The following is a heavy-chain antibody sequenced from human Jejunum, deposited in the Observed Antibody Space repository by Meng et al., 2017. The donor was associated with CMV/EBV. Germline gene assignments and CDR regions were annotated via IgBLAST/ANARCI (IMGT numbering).Heavy chain of an antibody. Sequence: YTFTNYDLHWVRQAPGQGLEWMGLINPSGGSTTYAQNFRGRVTMTRDTSTRTVYIELSSLRSEDTAVYYCARTYSASYYSRYYFDYWGQGTQVTVSS. D-gene: IGHD1-26*01. CDR2: INPSGGST. V-gene: IGHV1-46*01. J-gene: IGHJ4*02. CDR3: ARTYSASYYSRYYFDY. CDR1: YTFTNYD.